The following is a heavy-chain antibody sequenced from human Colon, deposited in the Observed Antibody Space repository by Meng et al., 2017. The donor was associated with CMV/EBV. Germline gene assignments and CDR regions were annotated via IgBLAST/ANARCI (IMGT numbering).Heavy chain of an antibody. J-gene: IGHJ4*02. D-gene: IGHD3-22*01. CDR3: ARAGYYDGSGPDY. CDR1: GFTFRDYY. Sequence: GESLKISCAASGFTFRDYYMSWIGQAPGKGLEWISYMSGSSRTIYYADSVQGRFSISRDNAKDSLYLQMTSLTAEDTAVYYCARAGYYDGSGPDYWGQGTLVTVSS. V-gene: IGHV3-11*04. CDR2: MSGSSRTI.